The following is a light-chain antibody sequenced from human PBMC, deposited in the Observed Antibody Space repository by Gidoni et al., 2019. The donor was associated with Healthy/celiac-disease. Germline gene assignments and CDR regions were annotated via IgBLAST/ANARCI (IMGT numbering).Light chain of an antibody. CDR3: MQALQTPFMYT. J-gene: IGKJ2*01. Sequence: ESVMTQSPLSLPVTPGEPASISCRSSQSLLHSNGYNYLDWYLQRPGQSTQLLIYLGSNRASGVPDRFSGSGSGTDFTRKIRRVEAEDVGVYYCMQALQTPFMYTFGQGTKLEIK. CDR1: QSLLHSNGYNY. CDR2: LGS. V-gene: IGKV2-28*01.